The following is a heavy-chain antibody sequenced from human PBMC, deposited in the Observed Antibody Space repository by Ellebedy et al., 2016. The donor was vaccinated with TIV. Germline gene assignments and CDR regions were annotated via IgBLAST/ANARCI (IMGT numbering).Heavy chain of an antibody. D-gene: IGHD1-1*01. J-gene: IGHJ4*02. CDR2: LLYDGNDE. CDR1: GFTFRSYG. V-gene: IGHV3-30*03. Sequence: GESLKISCVASGFTFRSYGMHWVRQAPGKGLEWVAGLLYDGNDEYYADSVKGRFTISRDNAKNSLYLQMNSLRAEDTAVYYCAGRAYNWNDGSLFDYWGQGTLVTVSS. CDR3: AGRAYNWNDGSLFDY.